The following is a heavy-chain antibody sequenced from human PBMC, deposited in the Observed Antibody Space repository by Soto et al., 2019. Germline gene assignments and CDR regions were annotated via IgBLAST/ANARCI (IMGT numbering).Heavy chain of an antibody. CDR2: INAGNGNT. Sequence: ASVKVSCKASGYTFTSYAMHWVRQAPGQRLEWMGWINAGNGNTKYSQKFRGRVTITRDTSASTAYMELSSLRSEDTAVYYCARELRYFDWLSTPLYYSYGMDVWGQGTTVTVSS. V-gene: IGHV1-3*01. CDR1: GYTFTSYA. J-gene: IGHJ6*02. D-gene: IGHD3-9*01. CDR3: ARELRYFDWLSTPLYYSYGMDV.